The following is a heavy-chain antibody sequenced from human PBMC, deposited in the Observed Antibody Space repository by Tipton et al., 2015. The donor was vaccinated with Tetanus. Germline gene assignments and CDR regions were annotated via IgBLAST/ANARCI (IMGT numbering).Heavy chain of an antibody. D-gene: IGHD2-21*01. CDR1: GYTFTSFG. J-gene: IGHJ4*02. CDR2: INTDKGST. CDR3: ARPRDGY. V-gene: IGHV1-18*01. Sequence: QLVQSGAEVKKPGASVKVSCKASGYTFTSFGINWVRQAPGQGLEWMGWINTDKGSTNYAQNLQGRVIMTTDTSTLTAYMELRSLRSDDTAVYYCARPRDGYWGQGTLVTVS.